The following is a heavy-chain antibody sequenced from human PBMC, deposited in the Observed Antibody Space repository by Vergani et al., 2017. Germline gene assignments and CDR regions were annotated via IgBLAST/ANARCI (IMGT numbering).Heavy chain of an antibody. Sequence: EVQLVESGGGLVQPGGSLRLSCAASGFTFSSYWMSWVRQAPRKGLEWVANIKQDGSEKYYVDSVKGRLTISRDNAKNALYLQMNSLRAEDTAVYYCARAPAAAGTPCAFDIWGQGTMVTVSS. V-gene: IGHV3-7*01. CDR2: IKQDGSEK. CDR3: ARAPAAAGTPCAFDI. D-gene: IGHD6-13*01. J-gene: IGHJ3*02. CDR1: GFTFSSYW.